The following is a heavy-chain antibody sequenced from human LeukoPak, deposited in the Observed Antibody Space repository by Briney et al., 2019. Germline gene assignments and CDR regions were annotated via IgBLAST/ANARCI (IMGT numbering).Heavy chain of an antibody. CDR1: GFTFSSFS. CDR2: ISGSSSYI. Sequence: PGGSLRLSCAASGFTFSSFSMNWVRQAPGKGLEWVSSISGSSSYIYYADSVKGRFTLSRDNTKNSLYLQISRERTEHTAVYFCARDSGAGGYFYYYYTDVWGKGTTVTVSS. V-gene: IGHV3-21*01. J-gene: IGHJ6*03. CDR3: ARDSGAGGYFYYYYTDV. D-gene: IGHD3-10*01.